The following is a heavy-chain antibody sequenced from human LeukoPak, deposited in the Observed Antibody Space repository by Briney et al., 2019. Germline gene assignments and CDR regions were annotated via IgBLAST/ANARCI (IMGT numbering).Heavy chain of an antibody. CDR3: ARGDYAFDI. CDR2: INTDGSSA. Sequence: PGWALRLSCPASGFTFTTYWLHWVRQAPGKGLVWVSRINTDGSSASYADSVKGRFSTCRDTAKNTLYLQMNSLRAEDTAVYYCARGDYAFDIWGQGTMVTVSS. J-gene: IGHJ3*02. V-gene: IGHV3-74*01. D-gene: IGHD2-21*01. CDR1: GFTFTTYW.